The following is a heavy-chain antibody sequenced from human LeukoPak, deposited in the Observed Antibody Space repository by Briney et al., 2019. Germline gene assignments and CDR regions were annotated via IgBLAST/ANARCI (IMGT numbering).Heavy chain of an antibody. CDR1: GFTFSSFW. CDR2: INQDGSQK. V-gene: IGHV3-7*01. D-gene: IGHD3-22*01. CDR3: ARDPRYYSDLYYFDY. J-gene: IGHJ4*02. Sequence: GGSLRLSCAASGFTFSSFWMTWVRQAPGKGLEWVANINQDGSQKDYVDSVKGRFTIYRDNAKKSLYLQMNNVRAEDSAVYFCARDPRYYSDLYYFDYWGQGTLVTVSS.